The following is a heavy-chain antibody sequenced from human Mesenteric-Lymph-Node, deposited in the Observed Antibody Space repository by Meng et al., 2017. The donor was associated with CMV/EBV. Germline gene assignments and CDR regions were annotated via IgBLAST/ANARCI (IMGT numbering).Heavy chain of an antibody. CDR1: GCAPSTGGVS. Sequence: CSGCAPSTGGVSVGWIRQPPGKALESLALIYWTDDKRYNPSLKSRLTITKDTSNNQVGLTLTQMDPVDTAPYYWAHTPRRANSNYDAWGQGTLVTVSS. V-gene: IGHV2-5*01. CDR2: IYWTDDK. D-gene: IGHD4-11*01. CDR3: AHTPRRANSNYDA. J-gene: IGHJ5*02.